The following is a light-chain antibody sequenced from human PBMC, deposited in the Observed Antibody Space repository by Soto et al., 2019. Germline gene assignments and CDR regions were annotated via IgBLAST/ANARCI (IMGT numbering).Light chain of an antibody. Sequence: QSVLTQPPSVSGAPGQRVTIFCNGSSSNFGAGFAVQWYQQLPGTAPKVLIYENTKRPSGVPGRFSGSKSGTSASLAITGLQAEDEAYYYCQSYDSSLSGSVFGGGTKLTVL. CDR2: ENT. J-gene: IGLJ2*01. V-gene: IGLV1-40*01. CDR1: SSNFGAGFA. CDR3: QSYDSSLSGSV.